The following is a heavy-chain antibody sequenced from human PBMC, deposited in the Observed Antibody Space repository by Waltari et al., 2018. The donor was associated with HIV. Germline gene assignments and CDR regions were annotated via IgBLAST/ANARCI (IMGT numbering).Heavy chain of an antibody. D-gene: IGHD1-1*01. CDR1: GFTFSSNG. Sequence: QVQLVESAGDVGQPVGSLRLSCAVSGFTFSSNGMTWVRQAPGKGLEWMSFITYDGSNKYYADSVKGRFTISRDSSKNTLYLQMNGLRSEDTAVYYCAKDGYTPTYFDYWGQGTLVTVSS. J-gene: IGHJ4*02. CDR2: ITYDGSNK. V-gene: IGHV3-30*02. CDR3: AKDGYTPTYFDY.